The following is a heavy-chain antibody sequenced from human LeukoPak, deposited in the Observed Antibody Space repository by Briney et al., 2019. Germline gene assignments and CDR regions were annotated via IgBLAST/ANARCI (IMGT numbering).Heavy chain of an antibody. CDR1: GFTFSSYG. J-gene: IGHJ4*02. Sequence: GGSLRLSCAASGFTFSSYGMHWVRQAPGKGREWVAVISYDGSNKYYADSVKGRFTISRDNSKNTLYLQMNSLRAEDTAVYYCAKDLQLRYFDWLLSANYFDYWGQGTLVTVSS. D-gene: IGHD3-9*01. V-gene: IGHV3-30*18. CDR2: ISYDGSNK. CDR3: AKDLQLRYFDWLLSANYFDY.